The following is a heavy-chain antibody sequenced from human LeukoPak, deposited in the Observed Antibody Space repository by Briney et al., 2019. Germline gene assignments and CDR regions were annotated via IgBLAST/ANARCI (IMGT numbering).Heavy chain of an antibody. CDR2: VNSDGTDT. CDR1: GFSFSTYW. Sequence: GGSLRLSCAASGFSFSTYWMHWVRQAPGKGLVWVSRVNSDGTDTTYADSVRGRFTISRDNAKNTLYLQMNSLRAEDTAVYYCARGGIAAAVAGWFDPWGQGTLVTASS. V-gene: IGHV3-74*01. CDR3: ARGGIAAAVAGWFDP. J-gene: IGHJ5*02. D-gene: IGHD6-13*01.